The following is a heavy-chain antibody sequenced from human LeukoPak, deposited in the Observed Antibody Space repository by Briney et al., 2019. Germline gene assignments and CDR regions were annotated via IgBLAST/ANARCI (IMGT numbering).Heavy chain of an antibody. CDR1: GYTFTSYG. V-gene: IGHV1-18*01. J-gene: IGHJ3*02. CDR3: AREDVGYSYGYFAFDI. Sequence: ASVKVSCKASGYTFTSYGISWVRQAPGQGLEWMGWISPYNSNTYYAQNLQGRVTMTTDTSTSTTYLELRSLRSDDTAVYYCAREDVGYSYGYFAFDIWGQGTMVTVSS. D-gene: IGHD5-18*01. CDR2: ISPYNSNT.